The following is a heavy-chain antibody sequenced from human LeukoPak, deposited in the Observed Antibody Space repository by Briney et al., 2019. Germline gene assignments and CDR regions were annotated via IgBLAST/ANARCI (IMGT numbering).Heavy chain of an antibody. Sequence: GGSLRLSCAASGFTVSSNYMSWVRQAPGKGLEWVSVIYIGGSTYYADSVKGKFSISRDNLKNTLYLQMNSLRAEDTAVYHCARDYSGSGHFDYWGQGTLVTVSS. CDR1: GFTVSSNY. D-gene: IGHD3-10*01. J-gene: IGHJ4*02. CDR2: IYIGGST. V-gene: IGHV3-66*01. CDR3: ARDYSGSGHFDY.